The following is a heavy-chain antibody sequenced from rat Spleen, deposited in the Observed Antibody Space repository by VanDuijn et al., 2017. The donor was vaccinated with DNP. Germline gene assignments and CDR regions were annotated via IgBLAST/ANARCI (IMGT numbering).Heavy chain of an antibody. Sequence: EVQLVESGGGLVQPGRSMKLSCAASGFTFSYYYMAWVRQAPTKGLEWVASFRTGGSTYYPDSVRGRFTISRDNAKSTLYLQVNSLGSEDTATYYCIRSIALLRGYVMDAWGQGAAVTVSS. CDR3: IRSIALLRGYVMDA. V-gene: IGHV5-25*01. CDR1: GFTFSYYY. D-gene: IGHD1-2*01. J-gene: IGHJ4*01. CDR2: FRTGGST.